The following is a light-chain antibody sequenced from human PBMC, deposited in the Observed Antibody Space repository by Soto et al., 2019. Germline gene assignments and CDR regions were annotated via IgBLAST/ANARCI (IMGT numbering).Light chain of an antibody. CDR2: GAS. CDR3: QQYGNSPAT. J-gene: IGKJ1*01. V-gene: IGKV3-20*01. Sequence: EIVLTQSPGTLSLSPGEGATLSCRASQSVSSDYLAWYLQRPGQAPRLLIYGASYRATGIPDRFSGSGSGTDFTLTISRLEPEDFAVFYCQQYGNSPATFGQGTKVEIK. CDR1: QSVSSDY.